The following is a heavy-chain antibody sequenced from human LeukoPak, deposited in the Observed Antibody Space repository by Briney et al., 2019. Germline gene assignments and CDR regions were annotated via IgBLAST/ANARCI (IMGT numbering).Heavy chain of an antibody. Sequence: PGGSLRLSCAASGFTFSSYAMSWIRQAPGKGLEWVSYISSSGSTIYYADSVKGRFTISRDNAKNSLYLQMNSLRAEDTAVYYCARARGYSYYMDVWGKGTTVTVSS. CDR3: ARARGYSYYMDV. J-gene: IGHJ6*03. CDR2: ISSSGSTI. CDR1: GFTFSSYA. V-gene: IGHV3-11*01.